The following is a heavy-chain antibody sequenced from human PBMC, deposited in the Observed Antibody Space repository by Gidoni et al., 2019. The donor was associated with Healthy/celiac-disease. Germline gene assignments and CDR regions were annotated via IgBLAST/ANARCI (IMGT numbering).Heavy chain of an antibody. CDR3: ARFSDCSGGSCYSMGFDY. V-gene: IGHV4-34*01. Sequence: QVQLQQWGAGLLKPSETLSLTCAVYGGSFSGYYWSWIRQPPGKGLEWVGEINHSGSTNYNPSLKSRVTISVDTSKNQFSLKLSSVTAADTAVYYCARFSDCSGGSCYSMGFDYWGQGTLVTVSS. J-gene: IGHJ4*02. D-gene: IGHD2-15*01. CDR1: GGSFSGYY. CDR2: INHSGST.